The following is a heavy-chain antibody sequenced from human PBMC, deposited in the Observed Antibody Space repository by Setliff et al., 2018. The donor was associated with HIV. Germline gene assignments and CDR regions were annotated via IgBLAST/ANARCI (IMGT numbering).Heavy chain of an antibody. Sequence: SETLSLTCTVSGGSISHYYWGWIRQPPGKGLEWIGNIYYTGNTYYNPSLKSRVTISVDTSKNQFSLQLNSVTPEDTAVYFGARGGDWDYNYYMDVWDKGTTVTVSS. CDR1: GGSISHYY. D-gene: IGHD3-16*01. V-gene: IGHV4-39*01. CDR2: IYYTGNT. J-gene: IGHJ6*03. CDR3: ARGGDWDYNYYMDV.